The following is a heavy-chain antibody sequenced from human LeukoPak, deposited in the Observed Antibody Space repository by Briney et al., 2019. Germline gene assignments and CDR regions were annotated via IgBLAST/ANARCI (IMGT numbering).Heavy chain of an antibody. J-gene: IGHJ4*02. D-gene: IGHD3-10*01. Sequence: GESLKISCKGSGYSFTSYWIGWVRQMPGKGLEWMGIIYPGDSDTRYSPSFQGQVTISADKSISTAYLQWSSLKASDTAMYYCASYSLRGGHVPPFDYWGQGTLVTVSS. CDR3: ASYSLRGGHVPPFDY. CDR2: IYPGDSDT. CDR1: GYSFTSYW. V-gene: IGHV5-51*01.